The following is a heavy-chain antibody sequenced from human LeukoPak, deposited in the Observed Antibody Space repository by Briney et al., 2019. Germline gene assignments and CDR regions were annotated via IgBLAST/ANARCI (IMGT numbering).Heavy chain of an antibody. CDR1: GYTFTGYY. J-gene: IGHJ3*02. CDR3: ARANKIIKILNI. CDR2: INPNSGGT. D-gene: IGHD3-3*01. V-gene: IGHV1-2*02. Sequence: ASVKVSCKASGYTFTGYYMHWVRQAPGQGLEWMGWINPNSGGTNYAQKFQGRVTMTRDTSISTAYMELSRLRSDDTAVHYCARANKIIKILNIWGQGTMVTVSS.